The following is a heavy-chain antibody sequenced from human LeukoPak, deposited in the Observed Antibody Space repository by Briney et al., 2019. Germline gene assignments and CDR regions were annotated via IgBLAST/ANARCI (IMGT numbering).Heavy chain of an antibody. D-gene: IGHD5-24*01. V-gene: IGHV4-39*01. Sequence: SETLSLTCTVSGGSISSSSYCWGWIRQPPGKGLEWIGSIYYSGNTYYNPSLKSRVTISVDTSKNQFSLKLSSVTAADTAAYYCARHEERWLQLGSYFQHWGQGTLVTVSS. J-gene: IGHJ1*01. CDR3: ARHEERWLQLGSYFQH. CDR2: IYYSGNT. CDR1: GGSISSSSYC.